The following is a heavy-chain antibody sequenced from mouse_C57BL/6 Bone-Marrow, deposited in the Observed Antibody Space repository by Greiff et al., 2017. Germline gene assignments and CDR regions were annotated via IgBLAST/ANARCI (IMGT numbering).Heavy chain of an antibody. CDR3: ARHYYCSSYLAWFAY. Sequence: EVMLVESGGGLVQPGGSLSLSCAASGFTFTDYYMSWVRQPPGKALEWLGFIRNKANGYTTEYSASVKGRFTIYRDNSQSILYLQMHALKAEDSPTYDCARHYYCSSYLAWFAYWGQGTLVTVSA. CDR1: GFTFTDYY. D-gene: IGHD1-1*01. J-gene: IGHJ3*01. V-gene: IGHV7-3*01. CDR2: IRNKANGYTT.